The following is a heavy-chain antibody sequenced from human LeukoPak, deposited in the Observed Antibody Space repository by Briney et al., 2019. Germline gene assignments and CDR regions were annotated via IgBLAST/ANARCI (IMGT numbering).Heavy chain of an antibody. Sequence: GGSLRLSCAASGFTFSIYAMSWVRQAPGKGLEWVSAISGSGGTAYYADSVKGRLTISRDNSKNTLYLQMNSLRAEDTAVYYCARNPYYYEPIDWGQGTLVTVSS. CDR2: ISGSGGTA. J-gene: IGHJ4*02. D-gene: IGHD3-22*01. CDR1: GFTFSIYA. V-gene: IGHV3-23*01. CDR3: ARNPYYYEPID.